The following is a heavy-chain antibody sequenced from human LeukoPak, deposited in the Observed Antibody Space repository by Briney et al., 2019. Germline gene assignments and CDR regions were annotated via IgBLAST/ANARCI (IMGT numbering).Heavy chain of an antibody. CDR3: ARLAPFSVPAAILGFSDYYYYMDV. CDR2: IYPGDSDT. D-gene: IGHD2-2*02. Sequence: GESLKISCKGSGYSFTSYWIGWVRQMPGKGLEWMGIIYPGDSDTRYSPSFQGQVTISADKSISTAYLQWSSLKASDTAMYYCARLAPFSVPAAILGFSDYYYYMDVWGKGTTVTVSS. V-gene: IGHV5-51*01. J-gene: IGHJ6*03. CDR1: GYSFTSYW.